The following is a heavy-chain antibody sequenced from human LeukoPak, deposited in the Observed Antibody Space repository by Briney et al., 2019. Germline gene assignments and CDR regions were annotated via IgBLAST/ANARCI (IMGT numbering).Heavy chain of an antibody. V-gene: IGHV1-24*01. CDR3: ATDLHYYDSSGYYVDY. D-gene: IGHD3-22*01. Sequence: ASVKVSCKVSGYTLTELSMHWVRQAPGKGLEWMGGFDPEDGETIYAQKFQGRVTMTEDTSTDTAYMELSSLRSEDTAAYYCATDLHYYDSSGYYVDYWGQGTLVTVSS. J-gene: IGHJ4*02. CDR1: GYTLTELS. CDR2: FDPEDGET.